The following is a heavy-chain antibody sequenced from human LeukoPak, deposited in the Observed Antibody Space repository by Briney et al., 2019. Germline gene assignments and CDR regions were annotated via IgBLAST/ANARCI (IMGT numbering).Heavy chain of an antibody. D-gene: IGHD3-22*01. CDR1: GGTFSSYA. J-gene: IGHJ4*02. CDR3: ASDYYDSSGYTN. CDR2: IIPIFGTA. V-gene: IGHV1-69*13. Sequence: SVKVSCKASGGTFSSYAISWVRQAPGQGLEWMGGIIPIFGTANYAQKFQGRVTITADESTSTAYMELSSLRSEDTAVYYCASDYYDSSGYTNWGQGTLVTVSS.